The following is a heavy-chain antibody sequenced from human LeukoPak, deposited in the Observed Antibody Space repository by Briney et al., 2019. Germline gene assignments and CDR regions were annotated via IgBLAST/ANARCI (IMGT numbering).Heavy chain of an antibody. D-gene: IGHD3-10*01. Sequence: SETLSLTCAVSGGSISSSNWWGWVRQPPGKGLEWIGEIYHSGSTNYNPSLKSRVTISVDKSKNQFSLKLSSVTAADTAVYYCAVGGVYLRGGAEAFDIWGQATMLTVSS. CDR3: AVGGVYLRGGAEAFDI. CDR1: GGSISSSNW. J-gene: IGHJ3*02. V-gene: IGHV4-4*02. CDR2: IYHSGST.